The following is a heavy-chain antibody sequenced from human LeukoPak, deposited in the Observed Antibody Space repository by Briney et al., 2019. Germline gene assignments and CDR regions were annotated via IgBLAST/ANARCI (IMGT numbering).Heavy chain of an antibody. Sequence: AGGSLRLSCAASGFTFDDYGMSWVRQAPGKGLEWVSGINWNGGSTGYADSVKGRFTISRDNSKNTLYLQMNSLRAEDTAVYYCAKVVAVAGEAFDYWGQGTLVTVSS. CDR2: INWNGGST. J-gene: IGHJ4*02. CDR3: AKVVAVAGEAFDY. CDR1: GFTFDDYG. D-gene: IGHD6-19*01. V-gene: IGHV3-20*04.